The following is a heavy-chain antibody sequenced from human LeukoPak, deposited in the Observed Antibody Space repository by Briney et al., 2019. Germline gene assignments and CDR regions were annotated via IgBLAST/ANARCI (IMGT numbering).Heavy chain of an antibody. J-gene: IGHJ6*02. CDR2: IKQDGSEK. V-gene: IGHV3-7*03. D-gene: IGHD2-15*01. Sequence: PGRSLRLSCAASGFTFSSYWMSWVRQAPGKGLEWVANIKQDGSEKYYVDSVKGRFTISRDNAKNSLYLQMNSLRAEDTAVYYCARSPGVVAATYYYYYGMDVWGQGTTVTVSS. CDR1: GFTFSSYW. CDR3: ARSPGVVAATYYYYYGMDV.